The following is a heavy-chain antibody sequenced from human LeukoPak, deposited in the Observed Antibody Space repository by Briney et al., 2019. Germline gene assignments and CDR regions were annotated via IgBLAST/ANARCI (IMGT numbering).Heavy chain of an antibody. J-gene: IGHJ4*02. CDR2: IQREGTTE. D-gene: IGHD4-17*01. Sequence: PGGSLRLSCTASGFTLSSSGMHWVRLPPAKGLEWVSFIQREGTTEYADSVNDRFTISRDNSKNTIHLEVNSLRPEDTAVYYCAMDFWSTVTTEWGQGTLVTVSS. CDR1: GFTLSSSG. CDR3: AMDFWSTVTTE. V-gene: IGHV3-30*02.